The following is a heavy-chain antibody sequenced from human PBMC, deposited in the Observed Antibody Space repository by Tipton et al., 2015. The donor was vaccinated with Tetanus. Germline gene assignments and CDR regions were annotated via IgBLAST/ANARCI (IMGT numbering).Heavy chain of an antibody. CDR3: ARGLPREPFYLDY. CDR1: GASINAGGYL. V-gene: IGHV4-31*03. Sequence: TLSLTCNVSGASINAGGYLWTWVRQHPGKGLEWIGNIYYTALTSYTPSLNSRVSISVDTSENQFSLRLTSVTAADTAVYFCARGLPREPFYLDYWGQGIVVTVAS. D-gene: IGHD1-26*01. J-gene: IGHJ4*02. CDR2: IYYTALT.